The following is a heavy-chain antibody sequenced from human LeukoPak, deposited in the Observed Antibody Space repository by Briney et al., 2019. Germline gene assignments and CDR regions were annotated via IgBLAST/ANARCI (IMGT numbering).Heavy chain of an antibody. Sequence: PGGSLRLSCAASGLTFSNHGMNWVRQAPGKGLEWLSGVSPPGGGTYYANSVKGRFTISRDDSKNTLSLQMNSLRVEDTAVYYCARDLAWGAFDYWGQGTLVTVSS. J-gene: IGHJ4*02. CDR2: VSPPGGGT. D-gene: IGHD7-27*01. CDR1: GLTFSNHG. V-gene: IGHV3-23*01. CDR3: ARDLAWGAFDY.